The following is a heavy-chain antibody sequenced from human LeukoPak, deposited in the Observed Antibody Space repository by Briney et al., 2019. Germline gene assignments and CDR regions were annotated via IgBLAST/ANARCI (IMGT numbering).Heavy chain of an antibody. CDR2: INHSGST. V-gene: IGHV4-34*01. CDR1: GGSFSGYY. CDR3: ARGVGYCSGGSCYPDYFDY. D-gene: IGHD2-15*01. Sequence: SETLSPTCAVYGGSFSGYYWSWIRQPPGKGLEWIGEINHSGSTNYNPSLKSRVTISVDTSKNQFSLKLSSVTAADTAVYYCARGVGYCSGGSCYPDYFDYWGQGTLVTVSS. J-gene: IGHJ4*02.